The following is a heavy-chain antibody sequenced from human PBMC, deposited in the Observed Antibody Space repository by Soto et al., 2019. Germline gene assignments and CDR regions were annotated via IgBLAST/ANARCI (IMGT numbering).Heavy chain of an antibody. CDR1: CGSISSGNYY. D-gene: IGHD4-4*01. J-gene: IGHJ4*02. Sequence: SETLSLTCTVSCGSISSGNYYWTWIRQHPGKGLEWIGYIYYSGSTYYNPSLKSRVSISVDTSKNQFSLNLSSVTAADTAVYYCARREYSYYFDYWGQGTLVTVSS. V-gene: IGHV4-31*03. CDR3: ARREYSYYFDY. CDR2: IYYSGST.